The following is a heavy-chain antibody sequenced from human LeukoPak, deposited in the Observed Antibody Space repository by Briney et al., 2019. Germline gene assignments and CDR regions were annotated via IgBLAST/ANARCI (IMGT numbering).Heavy chain of an antibody. D-gene: IGHD1-26*01. CDR3: ARGIVGATIEFDI. V-gene: IGHV1-69*05. Sequence: ASVKVSCKASGGTFSSYAISWVRQAPGQGLEWMVGIIPIFGTANYAQKFQGRVTITTDESTSTAYMELSSLRSEDTAVYYCARGIVGATIEFDIWGQGTMVTVSS. CDR1: GGTFSSYA. J-gene: IGHJ3*02. CDR2: IIPIFGTA.